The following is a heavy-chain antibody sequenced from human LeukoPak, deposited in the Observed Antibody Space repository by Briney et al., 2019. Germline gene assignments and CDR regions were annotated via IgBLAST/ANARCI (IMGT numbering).Heavy chain of an antibody. CDR3: ARGARGGSSWYVGNFDY. CDR2: MYYSGST. D-gene: IGHD6-13*01. CDR1: GGSIRSSSYY. V-gene: IGHV4-39*07. Sequence: SETLSLTCTVSGGSIRSSSYYWGWIRQPPGKGLEWIGSMYYSGSTYYNPSLKSRVTISVDTSKNQFSLKLSSVTAADTAVYYCARGARGGSSWYVGNFDYWGQGTLVTVSS. J-gene: IGHJ4*02.